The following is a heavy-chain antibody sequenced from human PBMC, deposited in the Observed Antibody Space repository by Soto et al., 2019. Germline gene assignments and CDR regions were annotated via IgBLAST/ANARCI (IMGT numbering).Heavy chain of an antibody. CDR2: IYYSGST. V-gene: IGHV4-39*01. D-gene: IGHD6-19*01. Sequence: TLNLTSTVSSCSISSSVSYWGWIRQPPGKGLELIGSIYYSGSTYYNPSLKSRVTISVDTSKNQFSLKLSSVTAADTAVYYCASPSIAVAGTDAFDIWGQGTMVS. CDR1: SCSISSSVSY. J-gene: IGHJ3*02. CDR3: ASPSIAVAGTDAFDI.